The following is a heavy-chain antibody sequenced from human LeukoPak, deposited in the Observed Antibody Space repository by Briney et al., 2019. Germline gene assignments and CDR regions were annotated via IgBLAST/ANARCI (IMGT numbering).Heavy chain of an antibody. CDR2: IYYSGST. CDR1: GGSISSYY. J-gene: IGHJ3*02. V-gene: IGHV4-59*01. D-gene: IGHD2-2*01. Sequence: SGTFSLTCTVSGGSISSYYWSWIRQPPGKGLEGIGYIYYSGSTNYNPSLKSRVTISVDTSKNQFSLKLSSVTAAGTAVYYCAAEGVGYCSSTSCFASDAFDIWGQGTMVTVSS. CDR3: AAEGVGYCSSTSCFASDAFDI.